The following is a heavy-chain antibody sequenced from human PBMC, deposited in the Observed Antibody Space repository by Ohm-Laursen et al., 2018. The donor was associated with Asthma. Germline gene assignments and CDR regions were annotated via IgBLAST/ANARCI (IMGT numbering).Heavy chain of an antibody. D-gene: IGHD4-23*01. CDR2: ISYDGSNK. CDR3: AKTRVNYFDY. J-gene: IGHJ4*02. CDR1: GFTFSSYG. V-gene: IGHV3-30*18. Sequence: LSLTCAASGFTFSSYGMHWVRQAPGKGLEWVAVISYDGSNKYYADSVKGRFTISRDNSKNTLYLQMNSLRAEDTAVYYCAKTRVNYFDYWGQGTLVTVSS.